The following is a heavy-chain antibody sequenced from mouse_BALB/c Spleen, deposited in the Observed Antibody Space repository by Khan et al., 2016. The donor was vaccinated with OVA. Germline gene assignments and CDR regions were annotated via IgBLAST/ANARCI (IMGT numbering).Heavy chain of an antibody. D-gene: IGHD2-1*01. CDR1: GFTFSSYT. J-gene: IGHJ3*01. V-gene: IGHV5-6-4*01. CDR2: ISSGGSYT. CDR3: TRDQDGNYPFAY. Sequence: EVELVESGGGLVKPGGSLKLSCAASGFTFSSYTMSWVRQTPEKRLEWVATISSGGSYTYYPDSVKGRFTISRDNAKNTLYLQMSSLTSEDTAMYYCTRDQDGNYPFAYWGQGTLVTVSA.